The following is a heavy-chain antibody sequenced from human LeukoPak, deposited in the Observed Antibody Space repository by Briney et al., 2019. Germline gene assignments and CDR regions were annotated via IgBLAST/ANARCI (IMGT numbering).Heavy chain of an antibody. J-gene: IGHJ4*02. CDR1: GFTVSSSY. CDR2: IYSGGST. D-gene: IGHD6-19*01. Sequence: PGGSLRLSCAASGFTVSSSYMSWVRQAPGKGLEWVSVIYSGGSTYYADSVKGRFTISRDNSKNTLYLQMNSLRAEDTAVYYCARAQWLANFDYWGQGTLVTVSS. V-gene: IGHV3-53*05. CDR3: ARAQWLANFDY.